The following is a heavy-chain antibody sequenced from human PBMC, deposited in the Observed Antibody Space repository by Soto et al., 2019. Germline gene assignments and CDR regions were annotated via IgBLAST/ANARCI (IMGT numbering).Heavy chain of an antibody. D-gene: IGHD1-26*01. CDR1: GYTFTSYG. CDR2: ISAYNGNT. CDR3: AKTRGWGRFQP. J-gene: IGHJ5*02. Sequence: QVQLVQSGAEVKKPGASVKVSCKASGYTFTSYGISWVRQAPGQGLEWMGWISAYNGNTNYAQKLQGRVTMTTDTTPSTSYMELKGLRSDDKGGYYCAKTRGWGRFQPLGQGTLVTVSS. V-gene: IGHV1-18*01.